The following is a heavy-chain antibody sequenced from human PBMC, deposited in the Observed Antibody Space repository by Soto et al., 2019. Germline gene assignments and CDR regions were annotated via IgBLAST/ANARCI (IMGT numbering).Heavy chain of an antibody. Sequence: QVQLVESGGGVVQPGRSLRLSCAASGFTFSSYAMHWVRQAPGKGLEWVAVISYDGSNKYYADSVKGRFTISRDNSKNTLYLQMNSLRAEDTAVYYSARGLLWFGEFHGFDYWGQGTLVTVSS. J-gene: IGHJ4*02. D-gene: IGHD3-10*01. CDR1: GFTFSSYA. CDR2: ISYDGSNK. CDR3: ARGLLWFGEFHGFDY. V-gene: IGHV3-30-3*01.